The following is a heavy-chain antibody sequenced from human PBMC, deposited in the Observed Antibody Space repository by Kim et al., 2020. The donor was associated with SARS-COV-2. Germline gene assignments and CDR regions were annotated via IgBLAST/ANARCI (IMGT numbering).Heavy chain of an antibody. J-gene: IGHJ4*02. V-gene: IGHV3-30*18. CDR2: ISYDGSNK. D-gene: IGHD3-10*01. CDR3: AKDRMSGYGSGSPRLFDY. CDR1: GFTFSSYG. Sequence: GGSLRLSCAASGFTFSSYGMHWVRQAPGKGLEWVAVISYDGSNKYYADSVKGRFTISRDNSKNTLYLQMNSLRAEDTAVYYCAKDRMSGYGSGSPRLFDYWGQGTLVTVSS.